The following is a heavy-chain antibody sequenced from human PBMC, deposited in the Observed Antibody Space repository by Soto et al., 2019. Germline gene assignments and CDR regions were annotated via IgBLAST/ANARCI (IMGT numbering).Heavy chain of an antibody. V-gene: IGHV4-39*01. CDR3: SRQSYGDNYWYFAL. CDR2: IYYSGST. D-gene: IGHD4-17*01. Sequence: QLQLQESGPGLVKPSETLSLTCTVYGGSISSSSYYWGGIRQPPGTGLEWIESIYYSGSTYYNPHLKSRVPISVDTSKNQCSLKLSSVTAADTAVYYCSRQSYGDNYWYFALWGRGTMVTVSS. J-gene: IGHJ2*01. CDR1: GGSISSSSYY.